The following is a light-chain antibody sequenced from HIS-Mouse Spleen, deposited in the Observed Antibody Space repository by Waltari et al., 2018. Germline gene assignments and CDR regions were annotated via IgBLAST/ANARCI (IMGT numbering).Light chain of an antibody. Sequence: SYELTQPPSVSVSPGQTARITCSGDAWTNKYAYWYQQKLGQAPVLVIYEDSKRPSGIPERFSGSSSGTMATLTISGAQVEDEADYYCYSTDSSGNHRVFGGGTKLTVL. J-gene: IGLJ2*01. CDR2: EDS. V-gene: IGLV3-10*01. CDR1: AWTNKY. CDR3: YSTDSSGNHRV.